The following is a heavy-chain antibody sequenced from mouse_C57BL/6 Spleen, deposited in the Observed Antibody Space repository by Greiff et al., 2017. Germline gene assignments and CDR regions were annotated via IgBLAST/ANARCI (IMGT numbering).Heavy chain of an antibody. D-gene: IGHD3-1*01. V-gene: IGHV5-4*01. Sequence: EVHLVESGGGLVKPGGSLKLSCAASGFTFSSYAMSWVRQTPEKRLEWVATISDGGSYTYYPDNVKGRFTISRDNAKNNLYLQMSHLKSEDTAMYYCARGGYGPFYAMDYWGQGTSVTVSS. J-gene: IGHJ4*01. CDR1: GFTFSSYA. CDR2: ISDGGSYT. CDR3: ARGGYGPFYAMDY.